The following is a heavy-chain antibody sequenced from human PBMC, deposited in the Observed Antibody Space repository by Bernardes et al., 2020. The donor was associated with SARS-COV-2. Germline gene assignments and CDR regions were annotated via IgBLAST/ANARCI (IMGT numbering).Heavy chain of an antibody. D-gene: IGHD3-3*02. CDR3: ASGGFSSWFDP. CDR2: VGSSSFGT. Sequence: GRSLKVSCAASGFNFSNHAMTWVRQAPGRGLEWVSTVGSSSFGTYFADSVKGRFTISRDNSKNTLYLQMNTLRAEDTALYYCASGGFSSWFDPWGQGTLVTVSS. J-gene: IGHJ5*02. V-gene: IGHV3-23*01. CDR1: GFNFSNHA.